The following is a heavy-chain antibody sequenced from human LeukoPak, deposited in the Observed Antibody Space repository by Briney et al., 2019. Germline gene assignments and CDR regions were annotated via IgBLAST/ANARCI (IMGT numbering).Heavy chain of an antibody. J-gene: IGHJ5*02. CDR1: GFTVNSNY. CDR2: FHSGGST. CDR3: ASSSWSRSNWFDP. Sequence: PGGSLRLSCAASGFTVNSNYMTWVRQAPGKGLEWVSVFHSGGSTFYADFVKGRFTISRDNSKNTLYLQMNSLRTDDTAVYYCASSSWSRSNWFDPWGQGTLVTVSS. V-gene: IGHV3-66*02. D-gene: IGHD6-13*01.